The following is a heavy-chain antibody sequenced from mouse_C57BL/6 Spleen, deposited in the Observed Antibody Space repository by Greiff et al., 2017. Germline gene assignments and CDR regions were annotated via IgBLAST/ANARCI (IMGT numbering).Heavy chain of an antibody. J-gene: IGHJ2*01. CDR1: GFTFTDYY. CDR3: ARSPYGGFDY. D-gene: IGHD1-1*01. Sequence: EVQRVESGGGLVQPGGSLSLSCAASGFTFTDYYMSWVRQPPGKALEWLGFIRNKANGYTTEYSASVKGRFTISRDNSQSILYLQMNALRAEDSATYYCARSPYGGFDYWGQGTTLTVSS. CDR2: IRNKANGYTT. V-gene: IGHV7-3*01.